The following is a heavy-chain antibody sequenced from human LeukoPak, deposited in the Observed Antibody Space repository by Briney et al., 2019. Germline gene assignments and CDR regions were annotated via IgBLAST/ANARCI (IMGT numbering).Heavy chain of an antibody. J-gene: IGHJ5*02. CDR1: GYTFTSYD. Sequence: GASVNVSFKASGYTFTSYDNNWVRQATGQGLEWMGLMNPNSGNTGYAQKFQGRVTITRNTSISTAYMELSSLRSEDTAVYYCAKGSSGYYHGSYNWFDPWGQGTLVIVSS. CDR3: AKGSSGYYHGSYNWFDP. CDR2: MNPNSGNT. V-gene: IGHV1-8*03. D-gene: IGHD3-22*01.